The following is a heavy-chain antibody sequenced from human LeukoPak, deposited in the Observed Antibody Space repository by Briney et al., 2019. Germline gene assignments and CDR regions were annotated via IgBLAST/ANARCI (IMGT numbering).Heavy chain of an antibody. D-gene: IGHD6-13*01. J-gene: IGHJ5*02. CDR1: GGSISSGDYY. V-gene: IGHV4-30-4*01. CDR3: ARTPSFSYSSSWYNWFDP. CDR2: IYYSGST. Sequence: SETLSLTCTVSGGSISSGDYYWSWIRQPPGKGLEWIGYIYYSGSTYYNPSLKSRVTISVDTSKNQFSLKLSSVIAADTAVYYCARTPSFSYSSSWYNWFDPWGQGTLVTVSS.